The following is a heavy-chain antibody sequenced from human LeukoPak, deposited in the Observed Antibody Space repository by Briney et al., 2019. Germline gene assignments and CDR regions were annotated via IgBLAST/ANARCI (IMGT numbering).Heavy chain of an antibody. D-gene: IGHD3-10*01. CDR2: IKSDGSEE. J-gene: IGHJ4*02. CDR1: GFIFSSYW. V-gene: IGHV3-7*01. CDR3: ARGDLWLGH. Sequence: GGSLRLSCATSGFIFSSYWMCWVRQAPGKGLEWVANIKSDGSEEYYGDSVKGRFTVSRDNAKNSLYLQVNSLRVEDTAVYYCARGDLWLGHWGQGSLVTVSS.